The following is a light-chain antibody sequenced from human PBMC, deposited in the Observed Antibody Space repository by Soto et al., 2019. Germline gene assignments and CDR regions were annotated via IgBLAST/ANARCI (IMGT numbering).Light chain of an antibody. V-gene: IGKV3-20*01. CDR2: GAS. J-gene: IGKJ4*01. CDR3: QQHSRSIT. CDR1: QSVNNNY. Sequence: EIVLTQSPGTLSLSPGERATLSCRASQSVNNNYLAWYQQKPGQSPRLLIYGASIRDTAIPDRFSGSGSGTDFTLTISRLEPEDSAVYYCQQHSRSITFGGGTKVDIK.